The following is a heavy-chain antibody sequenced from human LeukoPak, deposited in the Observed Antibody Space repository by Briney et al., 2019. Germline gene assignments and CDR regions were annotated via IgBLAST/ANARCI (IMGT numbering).Heavy chain of an antibody. CDR3: ARGLLRAGGDAFDI. V-gene: IGHV3-30*04. CDR2: ISYDGSNK. Sequence: QSGGSLRLSCAASGFTFSSYAMHWVRQAPGKGLEWVAVISYDGSNKYYADSVKGRFTISRDNSKNTLYLQMNSLRAEDTAVYYCARGLLRAGGDAFDIWGQGTMVTVSS. J-gene: IGHJ3*02. CDR1: GFTFSSYA. D-gene: IGHD3-10*01.